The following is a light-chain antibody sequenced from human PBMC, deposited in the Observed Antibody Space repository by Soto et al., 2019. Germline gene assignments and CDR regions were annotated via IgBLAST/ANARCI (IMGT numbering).Light chain of an antibody. CDR1: SRDIGGYNY. V-gene: IGLV2-8*01. Sequence: QSALTQPPSASGSPGQSVTISCTGTSRDIGGYNYVSWYQQHPGKAPKLTIYEVSKRPSGVPDRFSGSKSGNTASLTVSGLQAEDEADYYCTSYAGSNNLVFAGGTKLTVL. J-gene: IGLJ3*02. CDR2: EVS. CDR3: TSYAGSNNLV.